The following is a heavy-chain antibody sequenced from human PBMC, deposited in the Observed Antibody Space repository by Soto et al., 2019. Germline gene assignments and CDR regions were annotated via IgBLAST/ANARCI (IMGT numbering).Heavy chain of an antibody. V-gene: IGHV3-23*01. CDR2: ISGSGGYT. J-gene: IGHJ4*02. CDR1: GFTFNSYA. Sequence: EVQLLESGGGLVQPGGSLRLSCAASGFTFNSYAMSWVRQAPGKGLEWVSVISGSGGYTYYADSVKGRFTISRDNSKNRLSLQMNSLRAEDTAVYYCAKRVRVSVGYLDFWGQGTLVTVSS. CDR3: AKRVRVSVGYLDF. D-gene: IGHD2-8*01.